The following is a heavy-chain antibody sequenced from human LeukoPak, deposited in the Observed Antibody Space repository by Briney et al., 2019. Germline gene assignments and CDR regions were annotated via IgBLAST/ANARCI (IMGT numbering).Heavy chain of an antibody. CDR1: GGSISSYY. CDR2: IYYSGSN. J-gene: IGHJ4*02. V-gene: IGHV4-59*01. Sequence: KPSETLSLTCTVSGGSISSYYWSWIRQPPGKGLECIGDIYYSGSNNYNPSLKSRVTISLDTSKNHFSLKLSSVTAADTAVYYCARLSYVAGTTGNYYFDYWGQGTLVTVSS. D-gene: IGHD6-19*01. CDR3: ARLSYVAGTTGNYYFDY.